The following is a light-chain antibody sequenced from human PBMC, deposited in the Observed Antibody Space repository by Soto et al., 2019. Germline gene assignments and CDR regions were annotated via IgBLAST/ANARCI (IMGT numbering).Light chain of an antibody. CDR3: LSYDSSLSGWV. Sequence: QSVLTQPPSVSGARGQRVTISCTGSSSNIGAGYDVHWYQQLPGTAPKLLIYGNSNRPSGVPDRFSGSKSGTSASLAITGLQAEDEADYYCLSYDSSLSGWVFGGGTKVTVL. V-gene: IGLV1-40*01. J-gene: IGLJ3*02. CDR2: GNS. CDR1: SSNIGAGYD.